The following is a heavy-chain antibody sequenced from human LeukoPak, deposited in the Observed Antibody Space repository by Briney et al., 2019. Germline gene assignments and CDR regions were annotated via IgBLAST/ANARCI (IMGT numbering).Heavy chain of an antibody. J-gene: IGHJ4*02. Sequence: SETLSLTCAVYGGSFSGYYWSWVRQPPGKGLEWIGEINHSGSTNYNPSLKSRVTISVDTSKNQFPLKLSSVTAADTAVYYCARARYSSSWYSPTFFDYWGQGTLVTVSA. CDR3: ARARYSSSWYSPTFFDY. CDR1: GGSFSGYY. D-gene: IGHD6-13*01. V-gene: IGHV4-34*01. CDR2: INHSGST.